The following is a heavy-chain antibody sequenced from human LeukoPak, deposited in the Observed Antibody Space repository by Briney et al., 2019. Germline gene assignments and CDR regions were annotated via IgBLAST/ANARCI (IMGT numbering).Heavy chain of an antibody. CDR2: ISVTGGGT. V-gene: IGHV3-23*01. D-gene: IGHD3-10*01. J-gene: IGHJ4*02. CDR3: ANRGKYYFDY. CDR1: GFTFSSYA. Sequence: GGSLRLSCAASGFTFSSYAMSWVRQAPGKGLEWVSAISVTGGGTYYADSVKGRFTISRDNSKNTLYLLMNSLRAEDTAIYYCANRGKYYFDYWGQGTLVTVSS.